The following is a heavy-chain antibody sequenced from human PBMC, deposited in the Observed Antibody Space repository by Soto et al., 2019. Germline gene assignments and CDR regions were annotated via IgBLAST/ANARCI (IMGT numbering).Heavy chain of an antibody. CDR1: GGSFSGYY. Sequence: QVQLQQRGAGLLKPSETLSLTCAVYGGSFSGYYWSWIRQPPGKGLEWIGEINHSGSTNYNPSLKSRVTISVDTSKNQFSLKLSSVTAADTAVYYCASFGGSIRYFDYWGQGTLVTVSS. CDR3: ASFGGSIRYFDY. CDR2: INHSGST. V-gene: IGHV4-34*01. J-gene: IGHJ4*02. D-gene: IGHD1-26*01.